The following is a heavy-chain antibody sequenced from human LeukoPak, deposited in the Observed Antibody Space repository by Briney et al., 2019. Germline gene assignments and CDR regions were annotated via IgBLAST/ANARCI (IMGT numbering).Heavy chain of an antibody. CDR1: GFTFSSYS. CDR3: ARDSVSPEMATIFPFDY. CDR2: ISSSSSYI. D-gene: IGHD5-24*01. V-gene: IGHV3-21*01. Sequence: PGGSLRLSCAASGFTFSSYSMNWVRQAPGKGLEWVSSISSSSSYIYYADSVKGRFTISRDNAKNSLYLQMNSLRAEDAAVYYCARDSVSPEMATIFPFDYWGQGTLVTVSS. J-gene: IGHJ4*02.